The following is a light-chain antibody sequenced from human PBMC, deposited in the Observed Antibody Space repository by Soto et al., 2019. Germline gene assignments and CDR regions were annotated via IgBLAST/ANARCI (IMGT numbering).Light chain of an antibody. CDR3: QQYHSYSWT. CDR1: HDIRDH. V-gene: IGKV1-33*01. CDR2: DAS. J-gene: IGKJ1*01. Sequence: IQMTQSPSSLSASVGDRVTLTCQASHDIRDHLNWYQQKPGKPPKLLIYDASNLQTGVPSRFSGSGSGTDFTFTISSLQPDDFATYYCQQYHSYSWTFGQGTKVEIK.